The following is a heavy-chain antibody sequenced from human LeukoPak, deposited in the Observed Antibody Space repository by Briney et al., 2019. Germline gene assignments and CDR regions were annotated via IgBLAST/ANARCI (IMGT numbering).Heavy chain of an antibody. CDR3: ARSMYYEFWSGPFDY. V-gene: IGHV4-4*07. D-gene: IGHD3-3*01. Sequence: SETLSLTCTVSGGSINSYYWSWIWQPAGKGLEWIGRIYSSGTTIYNSPLKSRVTMSVDTSKNQMSLKLNSVTAADTAVYYCARSMYYEFWSGPFDYWGRESWSPSPQ. CDR1: GGSINSYY. J-gene: IGHJ4*02. CDR2: IYSSGTT.